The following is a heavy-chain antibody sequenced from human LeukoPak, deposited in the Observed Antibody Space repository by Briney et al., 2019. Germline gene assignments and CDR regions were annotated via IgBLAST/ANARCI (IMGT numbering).Heavy chain of an antibody. V-gene: IGHV4-61*05. Sequence: PSETLSLTCTVSGDSINNNNYYWGWVRQPPGKGLEWIGYIYYSGSTNYNPSLKSRVTISVDTSKNQFSLKLSSVTAADTAVYYCARQMYSSGWYGCYFDYWGQGTLVTVSS. CDR3: ARQMYSSGWYGCYFDY. J-gene: IGHJ4*02. CDR2: IYYSGST. D-gene: IGHD6-13*01. CDR1: GDSINNNNYY.